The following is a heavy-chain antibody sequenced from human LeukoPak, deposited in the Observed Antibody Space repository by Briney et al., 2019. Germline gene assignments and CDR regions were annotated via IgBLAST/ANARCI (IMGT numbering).Heavy chain of an antibody. CDR2: IYNSGST. V-gene: IGHV4-4*07. D-gene: IGHD5-12*01. CDR3: ARCSGTGYDYSCFDP. J-gene: IGHJ5*02. CDR1: GGSLSSYY. Sequence: PSETLSLTCTVSGGSLSSYYWSWIRQPAGKGLEWIGRIYNSGSTNYNPSLKSRVTISVDASKNQFSLKLSSVTAADTAVYYCARCSGTGYDYSCFDPWGQGTLVTVSS.